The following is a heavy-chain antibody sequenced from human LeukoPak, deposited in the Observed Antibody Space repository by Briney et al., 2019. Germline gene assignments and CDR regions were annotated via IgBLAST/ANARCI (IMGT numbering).Heavy chain of an antibody. D-gene: IGHD6-13*01. CDR1: GGSFSGYY. CDR2: INHSGST. J-gene: IGHJ5*02. CDR3: ARKAKAAAGKGRFDP. Sequence: SETLSLTCAVYGGSFSGYYWSWIRQPPGKGLEWIGEINHSGSTNYIPSLKSRVTISVDTSKNQFSLKLSSVTAADTAVYYCARKAKAAAGKGRFDPWGQGTLVTVSS. V-gene: IGHV4-34*01.